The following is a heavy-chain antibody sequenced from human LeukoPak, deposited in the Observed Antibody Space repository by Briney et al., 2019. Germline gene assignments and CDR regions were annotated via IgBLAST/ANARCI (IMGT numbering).Heavy chain of an antibody. CDR2: INHSGST. Sequence: SETLSLTCTVSGGSISSSSYYWGWIRQPPGKGLEWIGEINHSGSTNYNPSLKSRVTISVDTSKNQFSLKLSSVTAADTAVYYCARPMDYYDSSGYDYWGQGTLVTVPS. J-gene: IGHJ4*02. CDR1: GGSISSSSYY. CDR3: ARPMDYYDSSGYDY. V-gene: IGHV4-39*07. D-gene: IGHD3-22*01.